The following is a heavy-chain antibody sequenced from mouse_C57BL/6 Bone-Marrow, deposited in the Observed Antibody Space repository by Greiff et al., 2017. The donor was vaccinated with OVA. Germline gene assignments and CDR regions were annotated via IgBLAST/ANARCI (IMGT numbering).Heavy chain of an antibody. CDR2: INPGSGGT. D-gene: IGHD1-1*01. V-gene: IGHV1-54*01. Sequence: QVQLQQSGAELVRPGTSVKVSCKASGYAFTNYLIEWVKQRPGQGLEWIGVINPGSGGTNYNEKFKGKATLTADKSSSTAYMQRSSLPSEDSAVYFCARSLYYYGSSYPLDYWGQGTTLTVSS. CDR1: GYAFTNYL. J-gene: IGHJ2*01. CDR3: ARSLYYYGSSYPLDY.